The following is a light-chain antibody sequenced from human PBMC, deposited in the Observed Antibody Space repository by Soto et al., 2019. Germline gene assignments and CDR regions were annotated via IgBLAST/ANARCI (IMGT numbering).Light chain of an antibody. V-gene: IGKV1-12*01. CDR1: QGIGTW. CDR2: DAS. J-gene: IGKJ2*01. Sequence: DIQMTQSPSSVSASVGDRVTITCRASQGIGTWLAWYQQKPGKAPELLIYDASRLQSGVPSSFSGSASGTEFPLTISSLQPEDFATYYCQQANRFPPTFGQGTKLEI. CDR3: QQANRFPPT.